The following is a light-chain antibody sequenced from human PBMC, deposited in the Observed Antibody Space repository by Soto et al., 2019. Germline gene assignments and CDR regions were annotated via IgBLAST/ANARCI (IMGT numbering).Light chain of an antibody. CDR2: GAS. V-gene: IGKV3-20*01. Sequence: EIVLTQSPGTLSLSPGERATLSCRASLSVSSSYLAWYQQKPGQAPRLLIYGASSRATGIPDRFSGSGSGTDFTLTISRLEPEDFAVYYCQQYGSSTPMYTFGQGTKLEIK. CDR3: QQYGSSTPMYT. J-gene: IGKJ2*01. CDR1: LSVSSSY.